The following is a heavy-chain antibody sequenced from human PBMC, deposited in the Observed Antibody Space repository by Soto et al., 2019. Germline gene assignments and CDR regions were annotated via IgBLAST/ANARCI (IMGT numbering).Heavy chain of an antibody. Sequence: SETLCLTCAVSGGSISSSYYWSWIRQPPGKGLEWIGYIYYSGSTNYNPSLKSRVTISVDTSKNQFSLKLSSVTAADTAVYYCARQPISYSSGWSTYYYYYMDVWGKGTTVTVSS. J-gene: IGHJ6*03. V-gene: IGHV4-59*08. CDR1: GGSISSSYY. CDR3: ARQPISYSSGWSTYYYYYMDV. CDR2: IYYSGST. D-gene: IGHD6-19*01.